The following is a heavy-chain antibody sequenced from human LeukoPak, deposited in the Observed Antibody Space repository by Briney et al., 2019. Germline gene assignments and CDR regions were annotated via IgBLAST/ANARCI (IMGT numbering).Heavy chain of an antibody. D-gene: IGHD3-10*01. CDR2: NSASGSTI. V-gene: IGHV3-48*03. CDR1: GFTFSSYE. Sequence: GGSLRLSCSASGFTFSSYEMNWVRQAPGKGLEWVSNNSASGSTIYYAYSVKDRFTISRDNTKNSLYLQMNSLRAEDTAVYYCARDVSHITMVRGVMNLNAFDIWGQGTMVTVSS. CDR3: ARDVSHITMVRGVMNLNAFDI. J-gene: IGHJ3*02.